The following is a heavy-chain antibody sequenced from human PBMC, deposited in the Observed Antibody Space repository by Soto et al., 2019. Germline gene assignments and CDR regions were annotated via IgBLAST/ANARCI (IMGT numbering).Heavy chain of an antibody. CDR2: IFYSGST. CDR3: ARDRRGWFGEPDAFDI. D-gene: IGHD3-10*01. Sequence: SETLSLTCTVSGGSISSYYWSWIRQPPGKGLEWIGYIFYSGSTNYSPSLKSRVTISVDTSKNQFFLKLSSVTAADTAVYYCARDRRGWFGEPDAFDIWGQGTMVTVSS. V-gene: IGHV4-59*01. CDR1: GGSISSYY. J-gene: IGHJ3*02.